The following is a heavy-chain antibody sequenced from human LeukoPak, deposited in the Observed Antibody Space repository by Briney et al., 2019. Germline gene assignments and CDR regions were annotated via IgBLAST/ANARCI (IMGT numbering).Heavy chain of an antibody. CDR3: ARSSSGYYFY. J-gene: IGHJ4*02. CDR2: IYSSDSDT. V-gene: IGHV5-51*01. Sequence: GESLKISCKCSGYIFTSYWIGWVRQLPGKGLEWMGIIYSSDSDTRYSPSFQGQVTISADKSISTAYLQWSSLKASDTAMYYCARSSSGYYFYWGQGTLVTVSS. CDR1: GYIFTSYW. D-gene: IGHD3-22*01.